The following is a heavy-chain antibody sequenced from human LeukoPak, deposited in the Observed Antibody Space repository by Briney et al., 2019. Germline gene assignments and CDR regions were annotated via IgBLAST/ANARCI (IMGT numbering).Heavy chain of an antibody. D-gene: IGHD3-10*01. Sequence: GGSLRLSCAASGFTFSSYWMHWVRQAPEKGLVWVSRINPDGSTTTYADSVEGRFTISRDNARNTLYLQMNSLRVEDTAVYYCARVGVGSYHFDDWGQGTLVTVSS. CDR2: INPDGSTT. CDR1: GFTFSSYW. CDR3: ARVGVGSYHFDD. V-gene: IGHV3-74*01. J-gene: IGHJ4*02.